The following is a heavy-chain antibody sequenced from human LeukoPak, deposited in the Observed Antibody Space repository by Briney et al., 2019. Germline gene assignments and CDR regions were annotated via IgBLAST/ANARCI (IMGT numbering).Heavy chain of an antibody. D-gene: IGHD2-21*01. V-gene: IGHV3-23*01. CDR3: AKPGVVIAASDY. CDR2: ISGSGGST. J-gene: IGHJ4*02. Sequence: GGSLRLSCAASGFTFSSCAMSWVRQAPGKGLEWVPAISGSGGSTYYADSVKGRFTISRENSKNTLYLQMNSLRAEDTAVYYCAKPGVVIAASDYWGQGTLVTVPS. CDR1: GFTFSSCA.